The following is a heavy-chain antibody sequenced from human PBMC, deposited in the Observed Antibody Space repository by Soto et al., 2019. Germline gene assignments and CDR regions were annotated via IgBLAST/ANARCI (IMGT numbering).Heavy chain of an antibody. V-gene: IGHV1-69*06. CDR2: IIPIFGTA. J-gene: IGHJ5*02. D-gene: IGHD1-20*01. CDR3: ARGGISGSYNWFDP. Sequence: QVQLVQSVAEVKKPGSSVKVSCKASGGTFSSYAISWVRQAPGQGLEWMGGIIPIFGTANYAQKFQGRVTITADKSTSTAYMELSSLRSEDTAVYYCARGGISGSYNWFDPWGQETLVTVSS. CDR1: GGTFSSYA.